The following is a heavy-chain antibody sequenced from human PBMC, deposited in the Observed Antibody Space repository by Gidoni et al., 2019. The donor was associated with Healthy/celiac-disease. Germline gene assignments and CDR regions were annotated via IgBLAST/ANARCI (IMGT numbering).Heavy chain of an antibody. J-gene: IGHJ4*02. V-gene: IGHV1-58*01. CDR2: IVVGSGKT. D-gene: IGHD3-9*01. Sequence: QMQLVQSGPEVKKPGPSVKVSCKASGFPFTSSAVQWVRQARGKRLEWIGWIVVGSGKTNEAQKLQERVTINREMSTSTAYMELSSLRSEDTDVYYCAADNPVLTGYYAFDYWGQGTLVTVSS. CDR3: AADNPVLTGYYAFDY. CDR1: GFPFTSSA.